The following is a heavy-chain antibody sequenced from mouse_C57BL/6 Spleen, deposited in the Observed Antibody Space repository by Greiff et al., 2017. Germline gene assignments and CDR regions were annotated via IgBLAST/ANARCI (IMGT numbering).Heavy chain of an antibody. Sequence: QVQLLQPGAELVKPGASVKMSCTASGYNFTSYWITWVKQRPGQGLEWIGNIYPGSGSTNYNEKFKSKATLAVDTSSSTAYMQHSSLTSEDSAVYCDARYYGNGSWFAYWGSRPLVTAST. CDR3: ARYYGNGSWFAY. CDR1: GYNFTSYW. CDR2: IYPGSGST. V-gene: IGHV1-55*01. J-gene: IGHJ3*01. D-gene: IGHD2-1*01.